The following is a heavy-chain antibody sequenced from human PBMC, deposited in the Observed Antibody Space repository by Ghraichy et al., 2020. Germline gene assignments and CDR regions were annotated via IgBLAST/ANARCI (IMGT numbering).Heavy chain of an antibody. CDR2: IKQDGSEE. V-gene: IGHV3-7*01. J-gene: IGHJ6*02. Sequence: GSLNISCAASGFTFSGYWMSWVRQAPGKGLEWVASIKQDGSEEHYVDSVKGRFTISRDNTKNSLSLQMNSLRAEDTAVYYCAKNIVAAGKYYSYYYGMDVWGQGTTVTVSS. D-gene: IGHD6-25*01. CDR1: GFTFSGYW. CDR3: AKNIVAAGKYYSYYYGMDV.